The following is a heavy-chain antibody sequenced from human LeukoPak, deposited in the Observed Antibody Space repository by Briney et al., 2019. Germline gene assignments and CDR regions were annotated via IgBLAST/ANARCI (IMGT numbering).Heavy chain of an antibody. D-gene: IGHD3-10*01. CDR1: GVTFRNAR. CDR2: SISRSGGVTT. Sequence: GGSLRLSCVASGVTFRNARMTWVRQAPGRGLEWVGRSISRSGGVTTEYAAPVKGRFTISRDDSRNTVYLQMNSLKIEDTAVYYCSAYYNGRGDYWGQGTLVTVSS. J-gene: IGHJ4*02. V-gene: IGHV3-15*01. CDR3: SAYYNGRGDY.